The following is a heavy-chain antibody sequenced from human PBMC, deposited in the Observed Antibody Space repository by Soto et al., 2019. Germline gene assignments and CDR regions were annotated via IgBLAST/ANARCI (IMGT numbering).Heavy chain of an antibody. CDR2: INHSGST. J-gene: IGHJ5*02. CDR1: GGSFSGYY. Sequence: QVQLQQWGAGLLKPSETLSLTCAVYGGSFSGYYWSWIRQPPGKGLEWIGEINHSGSTNYNPSLKSRVTISVDTSKNQFSLKLSSVTAADTAVYYCARGRPDIVVVPAALSTSPLANWFDPWGQGTLVTVSS. V-gene: IGHV4-34*01. CDR3: ARGRPDIVVVPAALSTSPLANWFDP. D-gene: IGHD2-2*01.